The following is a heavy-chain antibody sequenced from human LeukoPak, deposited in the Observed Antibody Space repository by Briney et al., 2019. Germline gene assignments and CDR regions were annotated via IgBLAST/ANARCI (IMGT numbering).Heavy chain of an antibody. CDR1: GYTFTRYY. V-gene: IGHV1-46*01. D-gene: IGHD5-12*01. CDR2: INPSGGST. J-gene: IGHJ4*02. Sequence: ASVKVSCKASGYTFTRYYMHWVGQAPGQGLEGMGIINPSGGSTSYAQKFQGRVTMTRDTSTSTVYMELSSLRSEDTAVYYCATLRPADIDYWGQGTLVTVSS. CDR3: ATLRPADIDY.